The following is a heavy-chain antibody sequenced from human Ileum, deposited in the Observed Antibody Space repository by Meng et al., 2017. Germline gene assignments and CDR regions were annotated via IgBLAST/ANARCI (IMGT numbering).Heavy chain of an antibody. CDR2: INPNSGGT. J-gene: IGHJ4*02. V-gene: IGHV1-2*06. CDR3: ARERFYYYDSSGSIN. CDR1: GYTFTGYY. D-gene: IGHD3-22*01. Sequence: QAQLVQSGAEVKKPGASVKVSCKASGYTFTGYYMHWVRQAPGQGLEWMGRINPNSGGTNYAQKFQGRVTMTRDTSISTAYMELSRLRSDDTAVYYCARERFYYYDSSGSINWGQGTLVTVSS.